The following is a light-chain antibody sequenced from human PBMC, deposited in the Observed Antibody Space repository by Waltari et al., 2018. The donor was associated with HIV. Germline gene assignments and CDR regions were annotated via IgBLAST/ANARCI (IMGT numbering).Light chain of an antibody. CDR3: QQTYSTPLT. J-gene: IGKJ3*01. CDR1: QTISVY. CDR2: TAS. Sequence: DIQMTQSPSSLSASVGDRVTITCRASQTISVYLNWYQQKPGKAPELLIYTASTLQSGVPSRFSGSGSGTDFTLTITRLQPEDFATYYCQQTYSTPLTFGPGTKVDIK. V-gene: IGKV1-39*01.